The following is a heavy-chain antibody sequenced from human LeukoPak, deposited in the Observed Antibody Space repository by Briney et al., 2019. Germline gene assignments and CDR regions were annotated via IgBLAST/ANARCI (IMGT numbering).Heavy chain of an antibody. J-gene: IGHJ4*02. CDR2: LYYSGST. Sequence: SETLSLTCTVSGGSISSSNYYWGWIRQPPGKGLEWIGSLYYSGSTYYNPSLKSRVTISVDTSKNQFSLKLSSVTAADTAVYYCARRPHAVAGEGIDYWGQGTLVTVSS. CDR3: ARRPHAVAGEGIDY. V-gene: IGHV4-39*01. CDR1: GGSISSSNYY. D-gene: IGHD6-19*01.